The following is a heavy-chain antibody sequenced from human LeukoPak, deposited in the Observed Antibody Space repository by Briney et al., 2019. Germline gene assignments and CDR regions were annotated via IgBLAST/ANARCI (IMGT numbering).Heavy chain of an antibody. CDR3: ARGRPDFSVYYYYYGMDV. CDR2: ISYDGSNK. J-gene: IGHJ6*02. CDR1: GFTFSSYA. V-gene: IGHV3-30*04. Sequence: HTGGSLRLSCAASGFTFSSYAMHWVRQAPGKGLEWVAVISYDGSNKYYADSVKGRFTISRDNSKNTLYLQMNSLRAEDTAVYYCARGRPDFSVYYYYYGMDVWGQGTTVTVSS. D-gene: IGHD6-6*01.